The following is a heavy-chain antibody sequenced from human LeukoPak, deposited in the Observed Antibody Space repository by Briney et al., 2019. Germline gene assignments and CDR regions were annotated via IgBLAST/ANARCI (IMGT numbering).Heavy chain of an antibody. V-gene: IGHV4-59*01. Sequence: SETLSLTCTVSGGSISSYYWSWIRQPPGKGLEWIGYIYYSGSTNYNPSLKSRVTISVDTSKNQFSLKLSSVTAADTAVYYCARGMAAAGIWRTYYYYGMDVWGQGTTVTVSS. J-gene: IGHJ6*02. CDR1: GGSISSYY. D-gene: IGHD6-13*01. CDR2: IYYSGST. CDR3: ARGMAAAGIWRTYYYYGMDV.